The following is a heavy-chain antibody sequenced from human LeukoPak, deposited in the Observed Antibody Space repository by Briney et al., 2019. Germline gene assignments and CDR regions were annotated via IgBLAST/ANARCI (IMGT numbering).Heavy chain of an antibody. Sequence: GGSLRLSCEASGFTFSTYGMHWVRQAPGKGLEWVAVISYDGSNKYYADSVKGRFTISRDNSKNTLYLQMNSLRAEDTAVYYCAKGRYLPSYYYYGMDVWGQGTTVTVSS. D-gene: IGHD1-1*01. CDR2: ISYDGSNK. J-gene: IGHJ6*02. CDR3: AKGRYLPSYYYYGMDV. V-gene: IGHV3-30*18. CDR1: GFTFSTYG.